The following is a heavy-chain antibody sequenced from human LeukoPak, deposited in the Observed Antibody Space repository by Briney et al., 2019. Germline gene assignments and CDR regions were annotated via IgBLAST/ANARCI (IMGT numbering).Heavy chain of an antibody. CDR1: GGSISSGSYY. J-gene: IGHJ4*02. V-gene: IGHV4-61*02. D-gene: IGHD5-24*01. Sequence: SETLSLTCTVSGGSISSGSYYWSWIRQPPGKGLEWIGRIYTSGSPHYNPSLKSRVTISVDTSKNQFSLKLSYVTAADTAVYYCARAGVEMATISQIHFDYWGQGTLVTVSS. CDR3: ARAGVEMATISQIHFDY. CDR2: IYTSGSP.